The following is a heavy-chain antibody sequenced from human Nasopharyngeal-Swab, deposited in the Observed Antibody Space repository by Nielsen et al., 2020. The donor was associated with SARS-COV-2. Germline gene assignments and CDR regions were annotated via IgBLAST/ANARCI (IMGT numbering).Heavy chain of an antibody. V-gene: IGHV3-48*03. CDR1: GFTFSSYE. J-gene: IGHJ4*02. CDR3: ASPLPLDY. CDR2: ISSSGSTI. Sequence: GESLKISCAASGFTFSSYEMNWVRQAPGKGLEWISYISSSGSTIYYADSVKGRFTISRDDAKNSLFLQMNSLRVEDTAVYYCASPLPLDYWGQGTLVTVSP.